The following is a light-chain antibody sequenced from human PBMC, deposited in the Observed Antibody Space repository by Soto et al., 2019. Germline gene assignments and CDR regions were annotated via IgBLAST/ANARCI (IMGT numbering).Light chain of an antibody. CDR1: SSDIGTFNY. CDR2: DVS. Sequence: QSALTQPASVSGSPGQSITISCTGTSSDIGTFNYVSWYQQDPGKAPKLMIYDVSNRPSGVSDRFSGSKSGNTASLTISGLQAEDEADYYCSSYTSSSTWVFGGGTKLTVL. J-gene: IGLJ3*02. V-gene: IGLV2-14*01. CDR3: SSYTSSSTWV.